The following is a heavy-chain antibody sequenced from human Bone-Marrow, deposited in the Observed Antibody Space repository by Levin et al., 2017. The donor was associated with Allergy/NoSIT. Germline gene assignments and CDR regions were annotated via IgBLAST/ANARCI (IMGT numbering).Heavy chain of an antibody. V-gene: IGHV4-59*01. D-gene: IGHD5/OR15-5a*01. J-gene: IGHJ3*01. CDR1: GYSITTFY. CDR2: IDHSGTT. CDR3: CCLTSSLDAFDV. Sequence: SETLSLTCSVSGYSITTFYWSWVRQAPGKGLEWIGSIDHSGTTDFNPSLKSRVTLSVDTSKNQYSMNLTTVTAADTAVYYCCCLTSSLDAFDVWGPGAMVTVSS.